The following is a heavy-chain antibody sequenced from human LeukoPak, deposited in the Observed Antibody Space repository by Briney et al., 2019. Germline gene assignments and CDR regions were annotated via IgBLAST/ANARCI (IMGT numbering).Heavy chain of an antibody. V-gene: IGHV1-24*01. CDR2: FDPEDGET. D-gene: IGHD2-2*01. CDR3: ATAHCTTTSCYLTSAPDY. CDR1: GYTLTELS. J-gene: IGHJ4*02. Sequence: ASVKXSCKVSGYTLTELSMHWVRQAPGKGLEWMGTFDPEDGETIYAQKFQGRVTMTEDTSTDTAYMELSSLKSEDTAVYYCATAHCTTTSCYLTSAPDYWGQGTLVTVSS.